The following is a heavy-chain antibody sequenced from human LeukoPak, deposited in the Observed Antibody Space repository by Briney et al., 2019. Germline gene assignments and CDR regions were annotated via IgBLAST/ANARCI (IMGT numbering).Heavy chain of an antibody. V-gene: IGHV3-43D*03. CDR2: ISWDGGST. CDR3: ARGLINYYGSGTFDY. J-gene: IGHJ4*02. CDR1: GFTFSSYA. D-gene: IGHD3-10*01. Sequence: PGRSLRLSCAASGFTFSSYAMHWVRQAPGKGLEWVSLISWDGGSTYYADSVKGRFTISRDNSKNSLYLQMNSLRAEDTALYYCARGLINYYGSGTFDYWGQGTLVTVSS.